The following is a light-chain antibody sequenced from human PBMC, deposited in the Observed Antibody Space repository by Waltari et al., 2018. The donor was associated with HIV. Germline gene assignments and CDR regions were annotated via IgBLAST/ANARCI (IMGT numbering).Light chain of an antibody. J-gene: IGKJ1*01. V-gene: IGKV3-20*01. CDR1: PSVSSSY. CDR3: QQYGSSPWT. CDR2: GAS. Sequence: EIVLTQSPGTLSSSPGDRATLSCRASPSVSSSYLAWYQQKPGQAPRLLIYGASSRATGIPDRCSGSVSGTDFTLTISRLEPEDFAVYYCQQYGSSPWTFGQGTKVEIK.